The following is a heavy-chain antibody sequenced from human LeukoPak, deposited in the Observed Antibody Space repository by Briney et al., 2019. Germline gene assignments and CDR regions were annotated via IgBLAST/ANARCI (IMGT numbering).Heavy chain of an antibody. Sequence: SETPSPTCTVSGRSIISYYWGWVRQPAGKGLEWVGRIYPTGTTNFINTFMARLTMSLDTSKNQYSLKLRSVTAADTAVYYCGRQGYTANYYFVYYWSEALLVTVSS. V-gene: IGHV4-4*07. CDR1: GRSIISYY. CDR3: GRQGYTANYYFVYY. D-gene: IGHD3-10*01. CDR2: IYPTGTT. J-gene: IGHJ4*01.